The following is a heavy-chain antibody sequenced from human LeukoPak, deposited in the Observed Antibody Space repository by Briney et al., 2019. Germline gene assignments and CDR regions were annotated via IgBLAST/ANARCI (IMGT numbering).Heavy chain of an antibody. V-gene: IGHV3-30*02. CDR1: GFTFSSYG. D-gene: IGHD4-11*01. J-gene: IGHJ4*02. CDR3: AKSINPTVSTTMGY. Sequence: GGSLRLSCAASGFTFSSYGMHWVRQAPGKGQEWVAFIRYDGSNKYYADSVKGRFTISRDNSKNTLYLQMNSLRAEDTAVYYCAKSINPTVSTTMGYWGQGTLVTVSS. CDR2: IRYDGSNK.